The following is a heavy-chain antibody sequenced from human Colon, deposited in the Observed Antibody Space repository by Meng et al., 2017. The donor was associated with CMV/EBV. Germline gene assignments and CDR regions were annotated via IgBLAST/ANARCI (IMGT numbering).Heavy chain of an antibody. CDR1: GFIFDYYA. J-gene: IGHJ4*02. D-gene: IGHD2-2*01. CDR2: ISYDGSNK. V-gene: IGHV3-30*04. CDR3: ARDKYQLLLRYYFDY. Sequence: GESLKTSCAASGFIFDYYALTWVRPAPGKGLEWVAVISYDGSNKYYADSVKGRFTISRDNSKNTLYLQMNSLSAEDTAVYYCARDKYQLLLRYYFDYWGQGTLVTVSS.